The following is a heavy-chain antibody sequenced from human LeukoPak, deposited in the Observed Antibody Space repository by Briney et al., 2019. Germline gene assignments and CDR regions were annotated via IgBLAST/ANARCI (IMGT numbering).Heavy chain of an antibody. V-gene: IGHV3-9*03. CDR2: INWYSGSR. D-gene: IGHD1-26*01. J-gene: IGHJ4*02. CDR3: SKDHSYSFQGFDF. Sequence: GGSLRLSCAASGFTFDDYAMHWVRQPPAKGLEWVSGINWYSGSRGYADSVKGRLTISRDNAKNTLYLQMQTIITDDMTFYYCSKDHSYSFQGFDFWGQGTLVTVSS. CDR1: GFTFDDYA.